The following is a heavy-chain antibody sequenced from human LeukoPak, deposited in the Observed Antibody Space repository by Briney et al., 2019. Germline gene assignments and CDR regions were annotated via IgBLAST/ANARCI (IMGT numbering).Heavy chain of an antibody. CDR3: ARIAWGSKTWFFDL. Sequence: KPGGSLRLSCAASGFTFSDYYMSWIRQAPGKGLEWVSYISSSDTYTNYADSVKGRFTISRDNAKNSLYLQMNSLRVEDTGVFYCARIAWGSKTWFFDLWGRGTLVTVSS. D-gene: IGHD7-27*01. CDR2: ISSSDTYT. CDR1: GFTFSDYY. V-gene: IGHV3-11*03. J-gene: IGHJ2*01.